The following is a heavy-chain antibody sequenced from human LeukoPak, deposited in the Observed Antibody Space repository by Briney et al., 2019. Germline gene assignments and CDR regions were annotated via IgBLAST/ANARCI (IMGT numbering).Heavy chain of an antibody. CDR1: GFTFSTYW. D-gene: IGHD3-22*01. CDR2: IKEDGSEK. CDR3: ARDSSGYK. V-gene: IGHV3-7*01. Sequence: GGSLRLSCAASGFTFSTYWMSWVRQAPGKGLEWVANIKEDGSEKYYGDSVNGRFTTSRDNAKNSLYLQMNSLRAEDTAVYYCARDSSGYKWGQGTLVTVSS. J-gene: IGHJ4*02.